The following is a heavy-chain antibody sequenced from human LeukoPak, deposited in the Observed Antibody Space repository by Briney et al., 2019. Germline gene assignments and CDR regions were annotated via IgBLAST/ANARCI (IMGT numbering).Heavy chain of an antibody. D-gene: IGHD6-13*01. CDR2: ISGSGGST. J-gene: IGHJ4*02. Sequence: GGSLRLSCAASGFTFSSYAMSWVRQAPGKGLEWVSAISGSGGSTYYADSVKGRFTISRDNSKNTLYLQMNSPRAEDTAVYYCARDSETYSSSCYDYWGQGTLVTVSS. CDR3: ARDSETYSSSCYDY. CDR1: GFTFSSYA. V-gene: IGHV3-23*01.